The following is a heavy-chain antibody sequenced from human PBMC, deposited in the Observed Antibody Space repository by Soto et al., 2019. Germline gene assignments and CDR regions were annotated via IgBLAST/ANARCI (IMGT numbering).Heavy chain of an antibody. CDR2: IYYSGST. CDR3: ARVGQLVNTGYYCGMDV. Sequence: SETLSLTCTVSGGSISSSSYYWGWIRQPPGKGLEWIGSIYYSGSTYYNPSLKSRVTISVDTSKNQFSLKLSSVTAADTAVYYCARVGQLVNTGYYCGMDVWGQGTTVTVSS. CDR1: GGSISSSSYY. D-gene: IGHD6-13*01. V-gene: IGHV4-39*07. J-gene: IGHJ6*02.